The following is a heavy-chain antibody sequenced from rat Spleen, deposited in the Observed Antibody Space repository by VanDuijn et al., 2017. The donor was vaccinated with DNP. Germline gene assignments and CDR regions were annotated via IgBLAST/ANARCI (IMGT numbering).Heavy chain of an antibody. J-gene: IGHJ4*01. CDR1: GFTFNNYW. CDR2: ITSSGGST. D-gene: IGHD4-1*01. V-gene: IGHV5-31*01. Sequence: EVKLVESGGDLVQPGRSLKLSCVASGFTFNNYWMTWIRQVPGKGLEWVASITSSGGSTYYPDSVKGRFTISRDNATNTLYLQVDSLRSDDTATYYCARHMDTGPYYAMDVWGQGISVTVSS. CDR3: ARHMDTGPYYAMDV.